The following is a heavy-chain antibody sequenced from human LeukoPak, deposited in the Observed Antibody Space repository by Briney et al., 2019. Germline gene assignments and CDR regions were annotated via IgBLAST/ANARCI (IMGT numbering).Heavy chain of an antibody. Sequence: SETLSLTCAVSGGSISSGGYSWSWIRQPPGKGLEWIGYIYHSGSTYYNPSLKSRVTISVDTSKNQFSLKLSSVTAADTAVYYCAAYSSSWGYFDYWGQGTLVTVSS. V-gene: IGHV4-30-2*01. D-gene: IGHD6-13*01. CDR3: AAYSSSWGYFDY. CDR2: IYHSGST. CDR1: GGSISSGGYS. J-gene: IGHJ4*02.